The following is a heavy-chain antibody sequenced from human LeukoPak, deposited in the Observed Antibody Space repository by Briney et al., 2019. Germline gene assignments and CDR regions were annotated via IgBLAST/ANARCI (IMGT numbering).Heavy chain of an antibody. CDR2: ISYDGSNK. CDR1: GSTFSSYA. CDR3: ARDVPSDL. V-gene: IGHV3-30-3*01. J-gene: IGHJ5*02. Sequence: GGSLRLSCAASGSTFSSYAMHWVRQAPGKGLEWVAVISYDGSNKYYADSVKGRFTISRDNSKNTLYLQMNSLRAEDTAVYYCARDVPSDLWGQGTLVTVSS.